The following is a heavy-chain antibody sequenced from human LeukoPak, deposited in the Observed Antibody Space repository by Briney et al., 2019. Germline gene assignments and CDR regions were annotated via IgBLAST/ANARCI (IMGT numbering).Heavy chain of an antibody. CDR1: GGSFSGYY. J-gene: IGHJ4*02. V-gene: IGHV4-34*01. CDR2: INHSGST. D-gene: IGHD1-26*01. CDR3: ARHDIVGANFDY. Sequence: PSETLSLTCAVYGGSFSGYYWSWIRQPPGKGLEWIGEINHSGSTNYNPSLKSRVTISVDTSKNQFSLKLSFVTAADTAVYYCARHDIVGANFDYWGQGTLVTVSS.